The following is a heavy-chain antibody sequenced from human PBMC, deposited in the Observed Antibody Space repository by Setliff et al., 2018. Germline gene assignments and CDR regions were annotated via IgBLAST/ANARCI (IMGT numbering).Heavy chain of an antibody. Sequence: TCTVSGGSISSGGYYWSWIRRHPGKGLEWIGYIYYSGSTYYNPSLKSRLTISVDTSKTQFSLRLSSVTAADTAVYYCARAITSKYYFEYWGQGTLVTVSS. CDR1: GGSISSGGYY. CDR2: IYYSGST. CDR3: ARAITSKYYFEY. D-gene: IGHD3-16*01. J-gene: IGHJ4*02. V-gene: IGHV4-31*03.